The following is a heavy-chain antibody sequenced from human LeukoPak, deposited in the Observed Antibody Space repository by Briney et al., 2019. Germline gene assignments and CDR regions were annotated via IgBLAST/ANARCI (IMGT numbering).Heavy chain of an antibody. J-gene: IGHJ5*02. CDR2: IYYSGGT. CDR1: GGSISSSSYY. CDR3: ARSSRGWESLPWGNWFDP. Sequence: SETLSLTCTVSGGSISSSSYYWGWIRQPPGRGLEWIGTIYYSGGTYYNPSLKSRITISVDTSKNQFSLKMNSVTAAGTAVYYCARSSRGWESLPWGNWFDPWGQGTLVTVSS. D-gene: IGHD1-26*01. V-gene: IGHV4-39*01.